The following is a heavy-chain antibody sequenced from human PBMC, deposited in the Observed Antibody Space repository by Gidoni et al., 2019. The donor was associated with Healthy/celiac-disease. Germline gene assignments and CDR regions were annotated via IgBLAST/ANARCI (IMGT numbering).Heavy chain of an antibody. V-gene: IGHV3-30*03. CDR2: ISYDGSNK. J-gene: IGHJ6*02. CDR1: GFTVRSYG. Sequence: QVQLVESGGGVVQPGRSRRLSGGAAGFTVRSYGMHWVRQAPGKGLEGVAVISYDGSNKYYADSVKGRFTISRDNSKNTLYLQMNSLRAEDTAVYYCASGDSSGYYYYGMDVWGQGTTVTVSS. CDR3: ASGDSSGYYYYGMDV. D-gene: IGHD3-22*01.